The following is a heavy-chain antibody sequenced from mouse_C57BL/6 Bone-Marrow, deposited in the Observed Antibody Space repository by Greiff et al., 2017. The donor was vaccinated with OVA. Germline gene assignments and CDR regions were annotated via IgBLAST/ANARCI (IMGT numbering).Heavy chain of an antibody. Sequence: EVQLQQSGAELVRPGASVKLSCTASGFNIKDDYMHWVKQRPEQGLEWIGWVDPENGDTEYASKFQGKATITAATSSNTAYLQLSSLTSEDTAFYYCSTGREAYWGQGTLVTVSA. CDR1: GFNIKDDY. CDR3: STGREAY. CDR2: VDPENGDT. V-gene: IGHV14-4*01. J-gene: IGHJ3*01.